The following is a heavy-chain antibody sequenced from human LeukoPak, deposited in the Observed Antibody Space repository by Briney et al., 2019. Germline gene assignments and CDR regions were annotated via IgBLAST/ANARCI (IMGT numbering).Heavy chain of an antibody. CDR2: INHSGST. D-gene: IGHD6-6*01. CDR1: GGSFSGYY. Sequence: SETLSLTCAVYGGSFSGYYWSWLRQPPGKGLEWIGEINHSGSTNYNPSLMSRVTISVDTSKNQYSLKLSSVTAADTAVYYCARGRIAARRYYFDYWGQGTLVTVYS. V-gene: IGHV4-34*01. J-gene: IGHJ4*02. CDR3: ARGRIAARRYYFDY.